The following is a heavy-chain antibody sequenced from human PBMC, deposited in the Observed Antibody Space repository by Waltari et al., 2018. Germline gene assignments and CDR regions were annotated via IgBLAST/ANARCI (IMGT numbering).Heavy chain of an antibody. V-gene: IGHV3-23*01. J-gene: IGHJ4*02. CDR3: AKRVGGSPYYFDY. Sequence: EVQLLEYGGGLVQPGGSLRLSCVASGFTFSSCGMSWVRQTPGKGLEWVSTISRSGGSTYYADSVKGRFTISRDNSKNTLYLQMNSLRAEDTAVYYCAKRVGGSPYYFDYWGQGILVTVSS. D-gene: IGHD1-26*01. CDR2: ISRSGGST. CDR1: GFTFSSCG.